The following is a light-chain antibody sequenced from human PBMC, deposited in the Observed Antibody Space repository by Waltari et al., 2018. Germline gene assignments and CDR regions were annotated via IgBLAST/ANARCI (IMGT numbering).Light chain of an antibody. J-gene: IGLJ3*02. V-gene: IGLV2-23*03. CDR2: EGS. Sequence: QSALTQPASVSGSPGQSITISCTGPSRDVGSYNLVSWYHQHPGKAPKLMIYEGSKRPSGVSNRFSGSKSGNTASLTISGLQAEDEADYYCCSYAGSSTFEWVFGGGTKLTVL. CDR3: CSYAGSSTFEWV. CDR1: SRDVGSYNL.